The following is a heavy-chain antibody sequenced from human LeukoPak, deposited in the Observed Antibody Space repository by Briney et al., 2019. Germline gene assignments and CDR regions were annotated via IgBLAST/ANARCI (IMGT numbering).Heavy chain of an antibody. Sequence: PSETLSLTCPVYDGSFSGYSWSWIRQPPGKGLEWIGEINHSGSTNYNPSLKSRVTISLDTSKNQFSLKLSSVTAADTAVYYCARDRPVTGANWFDPWGQGALVTVSS. CDR1: DGSFSGYS. V-gene: IGHV4-34*01. CDR3: ARDRPVTGANWFDP. J-gene: IGHJ5*02. D-gene: IGHD4-11*01. CDR2: INHSGST.